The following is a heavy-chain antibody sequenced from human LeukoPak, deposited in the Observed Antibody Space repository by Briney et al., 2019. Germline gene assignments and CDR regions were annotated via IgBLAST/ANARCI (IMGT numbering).Heavy chain of an antibody. CDR1: GDSISSSNYN. CDR3: ATVPFTGSWGYNFDY. Sequence: SETLSLTCTVSGDSISSSNYNWGWHPQPPGQGLVCIMNLTYSSSTYSHPSLKGRITISVDTSKDQFTLKLSSVTAADTAVYYCATVPFTGSWGYNFDYWGQGTLVTVSS. J-gene: IGHJ4*02. V-gene: IGHV4-39*01. D-gene: IGHD3-16*01. CDR2: LTYSSST.